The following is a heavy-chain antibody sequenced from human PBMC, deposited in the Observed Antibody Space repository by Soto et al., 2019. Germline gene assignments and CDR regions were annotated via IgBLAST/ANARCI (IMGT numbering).Heavy chain of an antibody. J-gene: IGHJ4*02. Sequence: SETLSLTCTVSGGSISSGGYYWSWIRQHRGKGLEWIGYIYYSGSTYYNPSLKSRVTISVDTSKNQFSLKLSSVTAADTAVYYCARGSYFGYSYGSVDYWGQGTLVTVSS. CDR2: IYYSGST. D-gene: IGHD5-18*01. CDR1: GGSISSGGYY. V-gene: IGHV4-31*03. CDR3: ARGSYFGYSYGSVDY.